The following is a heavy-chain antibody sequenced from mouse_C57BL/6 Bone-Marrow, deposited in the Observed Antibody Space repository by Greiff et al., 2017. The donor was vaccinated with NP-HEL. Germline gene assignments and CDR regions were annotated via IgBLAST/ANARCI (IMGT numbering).Heavy chain of an antibody. CDR3: TTSGYYYGSSYVDY. D-gene: IGHD1-1*01. CDR1: GFNIKDDY. CDR2: IDPENGDT. Sequence: VQLQQSGAELVRPGASVKLSCTASGFNIKDDYMHWVKQRPEQGLEWIGWIDPENGDTEYASKFQGKATITADTSSNTAYLQLSSLTSEDTAVYYCTTSGYYYGSSYVDYWGQGTTLTVSS. V-gene: IGHV14-4*01. J-gene: IGHJ2*01.